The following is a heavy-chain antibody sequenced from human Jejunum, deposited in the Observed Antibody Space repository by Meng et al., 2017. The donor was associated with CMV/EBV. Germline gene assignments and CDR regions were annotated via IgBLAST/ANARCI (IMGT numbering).Heavy chain of an antibody. J-gene: IGHJ4*02. CDR3: ARALDYGARIDC. CDR2: ISSDGSTT. Sequence: QGVESGGGLVQPGGSLRLSCAASGFTFSSYWMHWVRQAPGKGLVWVSRISSDGSTTNYADSVKGRFTISRDNAKNTLYLQMNSLRAEDTAVFYCARALDYGARIDCWGQGTLVTVSS. D-gene: IGHD4-17*01. V-gene: IGHV3-74*01. CDR1: GFTFSSYW.